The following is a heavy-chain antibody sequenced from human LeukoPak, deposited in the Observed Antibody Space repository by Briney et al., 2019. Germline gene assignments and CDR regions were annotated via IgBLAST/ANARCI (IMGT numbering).Heavy chain of an antibody. CDR1: GFTFSSYS. CDR2: ISGSSSTI. V-gene: IGHV3-48*01. J-gene: IGHJ4*02. CDR3: ARGSTYYDSSGQVPFDY. Sequence: GGSLRLSCAASGFTFSSYSMNWVRQAPGKGLEWGSYISGSSSTIYYADSGKGRFTISRDNGKNTLYLQMNSLRAEDTAVYYCARGSTYYDSSGQVPFDYWGQGTLVTVSS. D-gene: IGHD3-22*01.